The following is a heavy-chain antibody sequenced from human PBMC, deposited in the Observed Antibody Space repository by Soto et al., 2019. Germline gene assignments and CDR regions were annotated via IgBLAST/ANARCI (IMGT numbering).Heavy chain of an antibody. J-gene: IGHJ4*02. D-gene: IGHD3-3*01. V-gene: IGHV4-39*01. Sequence: QLQLQESGPGLVKPSETLSLTCTVSGGSISSSSYYWGWIRQPPGKGLEWIGSIYYSGSTYYNPSLKSRVTISVDTSTNQFSLKLSSVTAADTAVYYCARLLPGVTIFGVVTQPYRDYWGQGTLVTVSS. CDR3: ARLLPGVTIFGVVTQPYRDY. CDR1: GGSISSSSYY. CDR2: IYYSGST.